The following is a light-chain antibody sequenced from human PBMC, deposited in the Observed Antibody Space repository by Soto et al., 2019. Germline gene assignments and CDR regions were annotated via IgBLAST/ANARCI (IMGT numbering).Light chain of an antibody. Sequence: DIQMTQSPSSLSASVGDRVTITCRASQSINSYLNWYQQKPGKAPKLLIYAASNLQSGVPSRFSGSGSGTEFTLTISSLQPEDFVTYHCQQSYSTPRTFGPGTKVDIK. J-gene: IGKJ3*01. V-gene: IGKV1-39*01. CDR3: QQSYSTPRT. CDR2: AAS. CDR1: QSINSY.